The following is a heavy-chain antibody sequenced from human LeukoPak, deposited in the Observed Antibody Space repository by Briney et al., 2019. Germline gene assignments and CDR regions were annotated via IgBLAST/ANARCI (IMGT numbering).Heavy chain of an antibody. Sequence: GGSLRLSCAASGFTFSSYAMSWVRQAPGKGLEWVSAIIGSGGDTYYADSVKGRFTISRDNSKNTLFLQMISLRAEDTAVYYCAKEEVEGDSSGYYYNHFDYWGQGTLVTVSS. CDR3: AKEEVEGDSSGYYYNHFDY. J-gene: IGHJ4*02. V-gene: IGHV3-23*01. CDR1: GFTFSSYA. CDR2: IIGSGGDT. D-gene: IGHD3-22*01.